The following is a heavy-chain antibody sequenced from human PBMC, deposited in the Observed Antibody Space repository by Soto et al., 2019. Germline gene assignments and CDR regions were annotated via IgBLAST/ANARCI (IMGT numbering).Heavy chain of an antibody. CDR3: ARNHYYDSSGYYYFDY. CDR2: ISAYNGNT. J-gene: IGHJ4*02. Sequence: ASVKVSCKASGYTFTSYGISWVRHAPGQGLEWMGWISAYNGNTNYAQKLQGRVTMTTDTSTSTAYMELRSLRSDDTAVYYCARNHYYDSSGYYYFDYWGQGTPVTVSS. D-gene: IGHD3-22*01. CDR1: GYTFTSYG. V-gene: IGHV1-18*04.